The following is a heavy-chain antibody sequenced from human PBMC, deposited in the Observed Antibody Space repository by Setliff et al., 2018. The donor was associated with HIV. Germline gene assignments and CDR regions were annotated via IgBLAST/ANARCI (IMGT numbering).Heavy chain of an antibody. Sequence: GGSLRLSCAASGFTFSSYSMNWVSHAPGKGLEWVSSISSSSSYIYYADSVKGRFTISRDNAKNSLYLQMNSLGAEDTAVYYCAGGPLSTSWYNWFDPWG. J-gene: IGHJ5*02. CDR2: ISSSSSYI. CDR1: GFTFSSYS. CDR3: AGGPLSTSWYNWFDP. V-gene: IGHV3-21*01. D-gene: IGHD6-13*01.